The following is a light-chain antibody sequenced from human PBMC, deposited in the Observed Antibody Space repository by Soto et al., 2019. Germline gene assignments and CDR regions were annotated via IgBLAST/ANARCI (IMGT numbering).Light chain of an antibody. CDR1: SSDTAGYNY. J-gene: IGLJ1*01. CDR3: SSYTTSNTPLYV. CDR2: EVS. V-gene: IGLV2-14*01. Sequence: LTQPASVSGSPGQSITISCTGTSSDTAGYNYVSWYQQHPGKAPKLMIYEVSNRPSGVSNRFSGSQSGDTASLTISGLQAEDEANYYCSSYTTSNTPLYVFGTGTKVTVL.